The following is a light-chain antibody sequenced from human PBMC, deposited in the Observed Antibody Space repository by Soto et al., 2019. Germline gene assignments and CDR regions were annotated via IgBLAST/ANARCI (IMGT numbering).Light chain of an antibody. CDR1: ESVSSN. CDR3: QQYNNWWT. CDR2: GAS. Sequence: EVVMKQSPVTLSLSPGERATLSCRAGESVSSNLAWYQQKPGQAPRLLIYGASTRATGVPARFTGSGSGTEFTLTISSLQFDDSAVYYCQQYNNWWTFGQGTKVDI. V-gene: IGKV3-15*01. J-gene: IGKJ1*01.